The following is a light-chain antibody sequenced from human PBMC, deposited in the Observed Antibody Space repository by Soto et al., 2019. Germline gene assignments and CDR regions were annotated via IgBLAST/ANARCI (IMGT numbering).Light chain of an antibody. CDR2: GAS. Sequence: DIQMTQSPSSLSASVGDRVTFTCRASRGIGNSLAWYQQKPGKLPTLLIYGASTLESGVPSRFSGSGSGTYFTLTINSLQPDDVATYYCQKYDSAPFTFGPGSKVILK. J-gene: IGKJ3*01. CDR3: QKYDSAPFT. V-gene: IGKV1-27*01. CDR1: RGIGNS.